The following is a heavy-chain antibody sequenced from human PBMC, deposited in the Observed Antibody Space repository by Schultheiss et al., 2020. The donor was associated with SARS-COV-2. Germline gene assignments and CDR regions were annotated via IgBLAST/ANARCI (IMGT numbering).Heavy chain of an antibody. CDR2: ISYDGSNK. Sequence: LSLTCAASGFTFSSYAMHWVRQAPGKGLEWVAVISYDGSNKYYADSVKGRFTISRDNSKNTLYLQMNSLRAEDTAVYYCARTYYYDSSGYYGGQVVITAVAFDIWGQGTMVTVSS. V-gene: IGHV3-30*04. CDR1: GFTFSSYA. J-gene: IGHJ3*02. CDR3: ARTYYYDSSGYYGGQVVITAVAFDI. D-gene: IGHD3-22*01.